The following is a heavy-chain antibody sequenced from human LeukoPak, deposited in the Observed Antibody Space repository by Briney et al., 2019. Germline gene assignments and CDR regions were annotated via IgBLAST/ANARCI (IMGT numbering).Heavy chain of an antibody. D-gene: IGHD2-15*01. V-gene: IGHV3-20*04. CDR1: GFTFDDYG. CDR3: AKDKAPSVVIDAKAYNY. Sequence: PGGSLRLSCAASGFTFDDYGMSWVRQAPGKGLEWVSGINWNGGSTGYADSVRGRFTISRDNAKNSLYLQMNSLRAEDTAVYYCAKDKAPSVVIDAKAYNYWGQGTLVTVSS. CDR2: INWNGGST. J-gene: IGHJ4*02.